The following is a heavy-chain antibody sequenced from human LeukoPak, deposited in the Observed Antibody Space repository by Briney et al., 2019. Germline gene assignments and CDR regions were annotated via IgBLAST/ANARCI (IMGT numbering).Heavy chain of an antibody. D-gene: IGHD2/OR15-2a*01. Sequence: GGSLRLSCAASGFTFSSYWMHWVRQAPGKGLVWVSRINSDGSSTRYADSVKGRFTTSRDNTNNTLYLQMTSLRAEDTAVYYCAKDQRFALSNYDYWGQGTLVTVSS. CDR1: GFTFSSYW. CDR2: INSDGSST. CDR3: AKDQRFALSNYDY. V-gene: IGHV3-74*01. J-gene: IGHJ4*02.